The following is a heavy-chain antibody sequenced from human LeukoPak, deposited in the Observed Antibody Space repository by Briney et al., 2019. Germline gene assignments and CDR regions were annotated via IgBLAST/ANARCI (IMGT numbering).Heavy chain of an antibody. Sequence: GGSLRLSCAASGFTFSSYAMHWVRQAPAKGLEWVAVISYDGSNKYYADSVKGRFTIYRDNSKNTLYLQMNSMRAEDTVVYYCYYDFWSGYSITTNWFDPWGQGTLVTVSS. CDR2: ISYDGSNK. J-gene: IGHJ5*02. CDR1: GFTFSSYA. V-gene: IGHV3-30-3*01. CDR3: YYDFWSGYSITTNWFDP. D-gene: IGHD3-3*01.